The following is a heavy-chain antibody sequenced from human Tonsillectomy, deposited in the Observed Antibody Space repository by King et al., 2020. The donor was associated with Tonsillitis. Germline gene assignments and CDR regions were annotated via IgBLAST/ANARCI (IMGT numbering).Heavy chain of an antibody. J-gene: IGHJ6*02. Sequence: VQLVESGGGLVEPGGSLRLSCAASGFTFSSYSMNWVRQAPGKGLEWVSSISSRSSYIYYADSVEGRFTISRDNAKNSLYLQMNSLRAEDTAVYYCAREAFRYDILTGFYGMDVWGQGTTVTVSS. CDR2: ISSRSSYI. CDR1: GFTFSSYS. V-gene: IGHV3-21*01. D-gene: IGHD3-9*01. CDR3: AREAFRYDILTGFYGMDV.